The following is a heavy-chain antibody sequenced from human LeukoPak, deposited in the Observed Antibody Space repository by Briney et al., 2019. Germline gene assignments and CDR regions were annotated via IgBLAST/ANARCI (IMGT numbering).Heavy chain of an antibody. V-gene: IGHV3-11*01. CDR3: ARGHYGLDV. Sequence: PGGSLRLSCAASGFTFSDWYLSWIRQAPGKALEWISYMHNTDNTIYYADSVKGRFTISRDNAKSSLDLQMNSLRAEDTAVYYCARGHYGLDVWGQGTTVTVSS. CDR2: MHNTDNTI. CDR1: GFTFSDWY. J-gene: IGHJ6*02.